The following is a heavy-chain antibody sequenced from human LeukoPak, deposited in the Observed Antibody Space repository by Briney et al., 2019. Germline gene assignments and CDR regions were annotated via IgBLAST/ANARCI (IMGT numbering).Heavy chain of an antibody. J-gene: IGHJ3*02. Sequence: GGSLRLSCAATGFTFSSYGMRWVRQAPGMGLEWVAVISYDGSNKYYADSVKGRFTISRGNSKNTLYLQMNSLRAEDTAVYYCAKSRTSYYYDSSGFNDAFDIWGQGTMVTVSS. D-gene: IGHD3-22*01. CDR3: AKSRTSYYYDSSGFNDAFDI. CDR2: ISYDGSNK. V-gene: IGHV3-30*18. CDR1: GFTFSSYG.